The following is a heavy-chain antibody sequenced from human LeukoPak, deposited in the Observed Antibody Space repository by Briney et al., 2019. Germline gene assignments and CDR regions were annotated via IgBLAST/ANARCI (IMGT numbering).Heavy chain of an antibody. Sequence: GGSLRLSCAAYGFTFSSYSMNWVRRAPGKGLEWVSSISSSSSYIYYADSVKGRFTISRDNAKNSLYLQMNSLRAEDTAVYYCARDKAAAGTRRRGFDYWGQGTLVTVSS. D-gene: IGHD6-13*01. CDR2: ISSSSSYI. V-gene: IGHV3-21*01. CDR3: ARDKAAAGTRRRGFDY. J-gene: IGHJ4*02. CDR1: GFTFSSYS.